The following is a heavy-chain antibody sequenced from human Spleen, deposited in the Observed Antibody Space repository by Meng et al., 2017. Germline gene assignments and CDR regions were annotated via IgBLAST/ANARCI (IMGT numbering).Heavy chain of an antibody. V-gene: IGHV3-33*01. Sequence: GESLKISCAASGFTFSTFGMHWVRQAPGMGLEWVAVIWPDGSREYYADSVKGRFTISRDNSKNTLYLQMNGLKAEDTAVYFCAREYNSGWHLDYWGQGTLVTVSS. J-gene: IGHJ4*02. CDR1: GFTFSTFG. CDR3: AREYNSGWHLDY. D-gene: IGHD6-19*01. CDR2: IWPDGSRE.